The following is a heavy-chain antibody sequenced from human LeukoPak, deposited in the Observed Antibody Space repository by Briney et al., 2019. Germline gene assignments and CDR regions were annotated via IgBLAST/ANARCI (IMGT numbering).Heavy chain of an antibody. J-gene: IGHJ4*02. CDR1: GFTFSSFW. D-gene: IGHD2-21*02. Sequence: GGSLRLSCAASGFTFSSFWMSWIRQAPGKGLEWVANIKEDEREKYYVDSVKGRFTISRDNAKNSLYLQMNSLKAEDTAMYYCVRFMRGTIGGDNRGQGTLVTVSA. CDR2: IKEDEREK. V-gene: IGHV3-7*01. CDR3: VRFMRGTIGGDN.